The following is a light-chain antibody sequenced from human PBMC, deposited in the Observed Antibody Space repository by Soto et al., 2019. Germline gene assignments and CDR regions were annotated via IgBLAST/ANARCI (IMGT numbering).Light chain of an antibody. CDR3: MQSIQLTLT. Sequence: DIVMTQTPRSLSVTPGQPASISCRSSQSLLHSDGKTYLYWFLQKPGQPPQALLSEVANRFSGVPDRISGSGSGTAVTLKISRGEAEDVVVYYCMQSIQLTLTFGGGTKVEIK. CDR2: EVA. CDR1: QSLLHSDGKTY. V-gene: IGKV2D-29*01. J-gene: IGKJ4*01.